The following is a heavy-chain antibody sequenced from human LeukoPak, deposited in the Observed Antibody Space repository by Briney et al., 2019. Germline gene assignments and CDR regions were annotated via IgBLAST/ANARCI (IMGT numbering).Heavy chain of an antibody. J-gene: IGHJ5*02. CDR2: INPNSGGT. CDR3: ARDGDYDILTGYWSGFDP. Sequence: ASVKVFCKASGYTFTGYYMHWVRQAPGQGLEWMGWINPNSGGTNYAQKFQGRVTMTRDTSISTAYMELSRLRSDDTAVYYCARDGDYDILTGYWSGFDPWGQGTLVTVSS. V-gene: IGHV1-2*02. CDR1: GYTFTGYY. D-gene: IGHD3-9*01.